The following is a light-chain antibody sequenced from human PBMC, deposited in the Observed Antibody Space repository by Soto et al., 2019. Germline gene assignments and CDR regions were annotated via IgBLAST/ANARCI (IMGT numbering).Light chain of an antibody. CDR2: QDN. CDR3: QAWDSRSPFV. V-gene: IGLV3-1*01. J-gene: IGLJ1*01. Sequence: SSELTQPPSVSVSPGQTASITCSGDKLGDKYVCWYQQKPGQSPVLVIYQDNKRPSGIPERFSGSNSGNTATLTISGTQAMDEADYYCQAWDSRSPFVFGTGTKVTVL. CDR1: KLGDKY.